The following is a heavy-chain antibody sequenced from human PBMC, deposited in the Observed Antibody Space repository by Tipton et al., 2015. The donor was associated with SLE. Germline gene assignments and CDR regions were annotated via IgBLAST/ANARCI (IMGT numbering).Heavy chain of an antibody. D-gene: IGHD3-3*01. Sequence: TLSLTCSVSGGSITSHYWSWIRQPPGKGLEWIGYIYYTGSTTYNPSLKSRVTISVDTSRNQFSLKLNSMTAADTAVYYCARGLSDFWSGYRVDAFDIWGQGTMVTVSP. V-gene: IGHV4-59*11. CDR2: IYYTGST. CDR1: GGSITSHY. CDR3: ARGLSDFWSGYRVDAFDI. J-gene: IGHJ3*02.